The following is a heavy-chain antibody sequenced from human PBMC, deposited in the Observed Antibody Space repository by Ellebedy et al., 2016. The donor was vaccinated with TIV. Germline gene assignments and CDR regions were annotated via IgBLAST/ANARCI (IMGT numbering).Heavy chain of an antibody. CDR1: GGSFSGYY. CDR2: INHSGST. CDR3: ARNDYYDSSGYVPY. D-gene: IGHD3-22*01. V-gene: IGHV4-34*01. J-gene: IGHJ4*02. Sequence: SETLSLTXAVYGGSFSGYYWSWIRQPPGKGLEWIGEINHSGSTNYNPSLKSRVTISVDTSKNQFSLKLSSVTAADTAVYYCARNDYYDSSGYVPYWGQGTLVTVSS.